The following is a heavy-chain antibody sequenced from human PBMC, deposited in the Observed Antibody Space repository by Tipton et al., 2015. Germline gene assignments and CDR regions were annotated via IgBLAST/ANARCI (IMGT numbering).Heavy chain of an antibody. V-gene: IGHV1-46*01. Sequence: QLVQSGAEVKKPGASVKVSCKASGYTFSTYYLHWVRQAPGQGLEWMGIVNPSAGSKTYAQKFEGRVTMTRDTSTSTVYMELSSLISEDTAVYYCARTYGSGSFVVGGRKRYYFDYWGQGTLVTISS. CDR3: ARTYGSGSFVVGGRKRYYFDY. CDR2: VNPSAGSK. J-gene: IGHJ4*02. D-gene: IGHD3-10*01. CDR1: GYTFSTYY.